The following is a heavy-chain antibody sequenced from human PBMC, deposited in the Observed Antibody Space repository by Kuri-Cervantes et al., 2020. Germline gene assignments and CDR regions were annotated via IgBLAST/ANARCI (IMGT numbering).Heavy chain of an antibody. J-gene: IGHJ4*02. Sequence: GESLKISCAASEFTFSNYAMHWVRQAPGKGLEWVVVISYDGGNKYYAESVKGRFTISRDNSKNTLYLQMNSLRAEDTAVYYCAKDSSYDSSGYYYPEYYFDYWGQGTLVTVSS. CDR3: AKDSSYDSSGYYYPEYYFDY. CDR2: ISYDGGNK. V-gene: IGHV3-30*04. D-gene: IGHD3-22*01. CDR1: EFTFSNYA.